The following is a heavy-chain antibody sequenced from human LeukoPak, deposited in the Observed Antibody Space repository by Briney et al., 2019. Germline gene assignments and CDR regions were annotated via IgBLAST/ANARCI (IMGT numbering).Heavy chain of an antibody. CDR2: MNPNSGNT. V-gene: IGHV1-8*01. CDR3: ARGPPFTLRGQHYYYYGMDV. D-gene: IGHD1-1*01. Sequence: ASVKVSCKASGYTFTSYDINWVRQATGQGLEWMGWMNPNSGNTGYAQKLQGRVTMTRNTSISTAYMELSSLRSEDTAVYYCARGPPFTLRGQHYYYYGMDVWGQGTTVTVSS. J-gene: IGHJ6*02. CDR1: GYTFTSYD.